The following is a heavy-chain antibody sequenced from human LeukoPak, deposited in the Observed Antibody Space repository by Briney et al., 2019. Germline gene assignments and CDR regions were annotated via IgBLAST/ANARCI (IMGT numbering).Heavy chain of an antibody. D-gene: IGHD3-22*01. V-gene: IGHV3-11*01. Sequence: PGGSLRLSCAASGFSFSDYYMSWIRRAPGKGLEWVSYISSSGSTIYYTDSVKGRFTISRDNAKNSLYLQMNSLRAEDTAVYYCARDYSNYYDSSGYFGYWGQGTLVTVSS. CDR3: ARDYSNYYDSSGYFGY. CDR2: ISSSGSTI. CDR1: GFSFSDYY. J-gene: IGHJ4*02.